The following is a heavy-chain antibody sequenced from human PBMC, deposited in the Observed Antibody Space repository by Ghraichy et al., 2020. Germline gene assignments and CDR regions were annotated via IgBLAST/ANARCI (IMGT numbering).Heavy chain of an antibody. CDR2: TTGSGDIK. CDR3: TRRYYYGSGPLDS. D-gene: IGHD3-10*01. CDR1: GFNFERYA. J-gene: IGHJ4*02. Sequence: GGSLRLSCSASGFNFERYAMNWVRQAPGRGLRGIAVTTGSGDIKYYADSVKGRFTVSRDNSRNTLYLQMNNLRADDTAVYYCTRRYYYGSGPLDSWGQGTQLTVSS. V-gene: IGHV3-23*01.